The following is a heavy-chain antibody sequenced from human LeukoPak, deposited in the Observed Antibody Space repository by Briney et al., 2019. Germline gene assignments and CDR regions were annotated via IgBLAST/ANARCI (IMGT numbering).Heavy chain of an antibody. D-gene: IGHD2-15*01. CDR2: IYPGDSDT. Sequence: GESLKISCKGSGYSFSSYWIGWVRQMPGKGLEWMGIIYPGDSDTRYSLSFQGQVTISADKSISTAYLQWSSLKASDTAMYYCARRLSPALDGMDVWGQGTTVTVSS. CDR1: GYSFSSYW. CDR3: ARRLSPALDGMDV. V-gene: IGHV5-51*01. J-gene: IGHJ6*02.